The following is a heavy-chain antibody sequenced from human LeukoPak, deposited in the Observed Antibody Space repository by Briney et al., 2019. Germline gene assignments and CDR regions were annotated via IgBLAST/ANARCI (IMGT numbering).Heavy chain of an antibody. CDR3: AKDSRRGYSGYDSDAFDI. CDR1: GFTFSSYA. D-gene: IGHD5-12*01. Sequence: GFLRLSCAASGFTFSSYAMSWVRQAPGKGLEWVSAISGSGGSTYYADSVKGRFTISRDNSKNTLYLQMNSLRAEDTAVYYCAKDSRRGYSGYDSDAFDIWGQGTMVTVSS. CDR2: ISGSGGST. J-gene: IGHJ3*02. V-gene: IGHV3-23*01.